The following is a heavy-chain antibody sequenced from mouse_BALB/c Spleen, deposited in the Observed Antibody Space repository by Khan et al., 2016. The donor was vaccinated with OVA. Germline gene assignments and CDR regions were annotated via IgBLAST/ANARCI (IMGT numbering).Heavy chain of an antibody. D-gene: IGHD4-1*01. CDR2: IDPANGNT. CDR3: VRDYWDAFAY. Sequence: VQLKQSGAELVKPGASVKLSCTASGFNIKDTYIHWVKQRPEQGLEWIGRIDPANGNTKYDPKFQGKATITADTSSNTAYLQLSSLTSEDTAVYYCVRDYWDAFAYWGQGTLVTVSA. J-gene: IGHJ3*01. CDR1: GFNIKDTY. V-gene: IGHV14-3*02.